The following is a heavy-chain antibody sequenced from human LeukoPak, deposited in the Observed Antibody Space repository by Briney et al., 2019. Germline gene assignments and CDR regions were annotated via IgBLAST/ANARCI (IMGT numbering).Heavy chain of an antibody. CDR3: AKGRPYRPSGWYFDY. D-gene: IGHD6-19*01. CDR2: ISYDGSNK. Sequence: PGRCLRLSCAASGFTFSSYGMHWVREAPGKGLEWVAVISYDGSNKYYADSVKGRFTISRDNSKNTLYLQMNSLRAEDTAVYYCAKGRPYRPSGWYFDYWGQGTLVTVSS. CDR1: GFTFSSYG. V-gene: IGHV3-30*18. J-gene: IGHJ4*02.